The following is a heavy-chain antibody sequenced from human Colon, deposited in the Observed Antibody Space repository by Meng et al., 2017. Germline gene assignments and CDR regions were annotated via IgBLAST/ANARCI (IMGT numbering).Heavy chain of an antibody. J-gene: IGHJ4*02. CDR1: GYSFTTYS. D-gene: IGHD3-3*01. Sequence: QVQLVQSGAEVKKPGASVKVSCKASGYSFTTYSMNWVRQAPGQGLEWMAWINTANGNAVYSETFQGRLTITRDASASTVNMELSSLGSEDTAVYYCATDFSPRGDYWGQGTLVTVSS. CDR3: ATDFSPRGDY. V-gene: IGHV1-3*04. CDR2: INTANGNA.